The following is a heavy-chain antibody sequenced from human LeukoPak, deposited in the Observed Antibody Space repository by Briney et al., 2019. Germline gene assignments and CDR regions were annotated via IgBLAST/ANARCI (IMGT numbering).Heavy chain of an antibody. J-gene: IGHJ4*02. CDR3: ARGTGTRDY. D-gene: IGHD1-14*01. CDR1: GFTFDDYA. V-gene: IGHV3-9*01. CDR2: ISWNSGSI. Sequence: GGSLRLSCAASGFTFDDYAMHWVRQAPGKGLEWVSGISWNSGSIGYADSVKGRFTISRDNAKNSLYLQMNSLRAEDTAVYYCARGTGTRDYWGQGTLVTVSS.